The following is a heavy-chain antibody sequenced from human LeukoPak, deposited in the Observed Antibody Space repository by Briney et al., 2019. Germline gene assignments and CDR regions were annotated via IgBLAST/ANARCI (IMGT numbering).Heavy chain of an antibody. CDR1: GFTFSSYE. V-gene: IGHV3-48*03. J-gene: IGHJ4*02. D-gene: IGHD3-10*01. CDR3: VKPYYFSSGSLN. Sequence: TGGSLRLSCAASGFTFSSYEMNWVRQAPGKGLEWVSYISSSGSTIYYADSVKGRFTISRDNAKNSMYLQMNSLRAEDTAIYYCVKPYYFSSGSLNWGQGTLVTVSS. CDR2: ISSSGSTI.